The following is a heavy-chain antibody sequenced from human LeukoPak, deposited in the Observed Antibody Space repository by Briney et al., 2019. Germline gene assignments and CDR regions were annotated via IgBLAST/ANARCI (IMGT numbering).Heavy chain of an antibody. CDR1: EFTFSAYW. V-gene: IGHV3-74*01. J-gene: IGHJ4*02. CDR2: INGDGSST. Sequence: GGSLRLSCAPSEFTFSAYWMHWVRQVPGKGLVWVSRINGDGSSTSYADSVKGRFTISRDNAKNTLYLQMNSLRAEDTAVYYCARDLELTYYDSSGYDYWGQGTPVTVSS. CDR3: ARDLELTYYDSSGYDY. D-gene: IGHD3-22*01.